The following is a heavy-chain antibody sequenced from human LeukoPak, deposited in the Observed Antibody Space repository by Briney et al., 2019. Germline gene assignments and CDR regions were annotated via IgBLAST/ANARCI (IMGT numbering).Heavy chain of an antibody. CDR2: IYSGGST. CDR1: GFTVSSNY. V-gene: IGHV3-66*01. J-gene: IGHJ3*02. D-gene: IGHD1-26*01. Sequence: PGGSLRLSCAASGFTVSSNYMSWVRQAPGKGLEWVSVIYSGGSTYYADSVKGRFTISRDNSKNTLYLQMNSLRAEDTAVYYCARDGGYSGSYGAFDIWGQGTMVTVSS. CDR3: ARDGGYSGSYGAFDI.